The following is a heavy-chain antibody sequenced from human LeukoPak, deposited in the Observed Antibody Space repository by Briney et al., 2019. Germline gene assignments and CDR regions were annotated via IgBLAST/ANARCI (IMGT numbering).Heavy chain of an antibody. CDR3: ARVNGYNMYYFDY. Sequence: ASVKVSCKASGYTFTSYDTNWVRQATGQGLEWMGWMNPNSGNTGYAQKFQGRVTITRNTSISTAYMELSSLRSEDTAVYYCARVNGYNMYYFDYWGQGTLVTVSS. D-gene: IGHD5-24*01. V-gene: IGHV1-8*03. CDR1: GYTFTSYD. J-gene: IGHJ4*02. CDR2: MNPNSGNT.